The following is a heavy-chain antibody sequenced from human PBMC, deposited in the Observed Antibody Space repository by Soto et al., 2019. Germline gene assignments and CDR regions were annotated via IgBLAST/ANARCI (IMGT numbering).Heavy chain of an antibody. V-gene: IGHV6-1*01. CDR2: TYYRSKWYN. CDR3: VRARSFYSARYYCSFDY. Sequence: PSQTLSLTCAISGDSVSSNSAAWSWIRQSLSRGLEWLGRTYYRSKWYNDYAESVKSRITINPDTSKNHVSLQLNSVTPEDTAVYSCVRARSFYSARYYCSFDYWGQGIPVTVSS. CDR1: GDSVSSNSAA. J-gene: IGHJ4*02. D-gene: IGHD3-10*01.